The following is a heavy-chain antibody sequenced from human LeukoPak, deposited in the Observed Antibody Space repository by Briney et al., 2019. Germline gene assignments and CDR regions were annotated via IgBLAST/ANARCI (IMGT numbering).Heavy chain of an antibody. CDR1: GFTFSSYA. CDR3: ARILGFTLDY. V-gene: IGHV3-30-3*01. CDR2: ISYDGSNK. Sequence: GGSLRLSCAASGFTFSSYAMHWVRQAPGKGLEWVAVISYDGSNKYYADSVKGRFTISRDNSKNTLYLQMNSLRAEDTAVYYCARILGFTLDYWGQGTLVTVSS. J-gene: IGHJ4*02.